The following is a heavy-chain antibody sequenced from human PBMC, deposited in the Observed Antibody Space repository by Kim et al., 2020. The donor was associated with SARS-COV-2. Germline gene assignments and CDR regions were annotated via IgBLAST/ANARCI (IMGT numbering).Heavy chain of an antibody. CDR3: ARDGGDFDY. V-gene: IGHV1-46*01. J-gene: IGHJ4*02. CDR2: GGP. D-gene: IGHD3-10*01. Sequence: GGPNYAQKYQGRVTMTRDPSTSTVYMELSSLRSEDTAVYYCARDGGDFDYWGQGTLVTVSS.